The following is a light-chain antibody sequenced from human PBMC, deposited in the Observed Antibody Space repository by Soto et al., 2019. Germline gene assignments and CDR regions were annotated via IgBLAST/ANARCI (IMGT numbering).Light chain of an antibody. CDR1: TSNIGNNF. V-gene: IGLV1-51*01. Sequence: QPVLTQPPSVSAAPGQKVTISCSRSTSNIGNNFVSWYQQLPGTAPKLLIYDNNERPSGIPDRFSASKSGTSATLGITGLQTGDEADYYCGTWDSSLSAVVFGGGTKLTVL. CDR2: DNN. CDR3: GTWDSSLSAVV. J-gene: IGLJ2*01.